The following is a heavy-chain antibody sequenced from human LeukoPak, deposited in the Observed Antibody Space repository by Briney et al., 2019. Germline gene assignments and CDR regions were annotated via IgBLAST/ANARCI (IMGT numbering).Heavy chain of an antibody. CDR1: GGSISRGNYY. CDR2: IYTSGST. J-gene: IGHJ3*02. Sequence: SETLSLTCSVSGGSISRGNYYWSWIRQPAGKGLEWIGRIYTSGSTNYNPSLKRRLTMSVDTSKNQFSLKLSSVTAADTAVYYCAMSIVMDADDAFDIWGQGTLVTVSS. V-gene: IGHV4-61*02. CDR3: AMSIVMDADDAFDI. D-gene: IGHD6-6*01.